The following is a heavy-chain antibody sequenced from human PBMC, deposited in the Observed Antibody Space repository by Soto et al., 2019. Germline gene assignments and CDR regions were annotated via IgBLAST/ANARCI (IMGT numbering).Heavy chain of an antibody. CDR3: VKGLGFGSGWYRGFDY. J-gene: IGHJ4*02. CDR2: MSWNNDNI. D-gene: IGHD6-19*01. CDR1: GFMFDDYA. Sequence: EVQLVEPGGGLVQPGRSLRLSCAASGFMFDDYAMHWVRQAPGKGLEWVSGMSWNNDNIGYADSVKGRFTISRDNARNSLYLQMNSLRNEDTALYYCVKGLGFGSGWYRGFDYWGQGTVVSVSS. V-gene: IGHV3-9*01.